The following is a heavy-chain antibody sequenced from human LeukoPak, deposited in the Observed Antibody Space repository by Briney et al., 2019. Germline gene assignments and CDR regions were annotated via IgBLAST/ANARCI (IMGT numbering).Heavy chain of an antibody. CDR2: IRSKANSYTT. Sequence: QPGGSLKLSCAASGFTFSGSAMHWVRQASGKGLEWVGRIRSKANSYTTTYAASVKGRFTISRDDSKNTAYLQMNSLNTEDTAVYYCTRHPLWFGEPTSDYWGQGTLVTVSS. J-gene: IGHJ4*02. CDR3: TRHPLWFGEPTSDY. V-gene: IGHV3-73*01. CDR1: GFTFSGSA. D-gene: IGHD3-10*01.